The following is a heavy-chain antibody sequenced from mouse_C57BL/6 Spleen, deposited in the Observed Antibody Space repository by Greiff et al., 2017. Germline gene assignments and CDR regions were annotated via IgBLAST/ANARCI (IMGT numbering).Heavy chain of an antibody. CDR2: IRNKANGYTT. V-gene: IGHV7-3*01. CDR1: GFTFTDYY. J-gene: IGHJ4*01. Sequence: EVTLVESGGGLVQPGGSLSLSCAASGFTFTDYYMSWVRQPPGKALAWLGFIRNKANGYTTEYSASVQGRFTISKDNSQSILYLQMNALRAEDSATYYCAKYRYDAMDYWGQGTSVTVSS. CDR3: AKYRYDAMDY.